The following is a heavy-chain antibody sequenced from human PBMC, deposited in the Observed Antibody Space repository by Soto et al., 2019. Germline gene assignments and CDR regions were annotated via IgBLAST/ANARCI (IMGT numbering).Heavy chain of an antibody. J-gene: IGHJ6*02. Sequence: PGGSLRLSCAASGFTFTDYWIHWVRQSPGKGLVWVSRISGDGSSTSYADSVKGRFTTSRDNAKNTLYLQMNSLRAEDTAVYYCAKSNYGMDVWGQGTTVTVSS. CDR2: ISGDGSST. D-gene: IGHD6-6*01. CDR3: AKSNYGMDV. V-gene: IGHV3-74*01. CDR1: GFTFTDYW.